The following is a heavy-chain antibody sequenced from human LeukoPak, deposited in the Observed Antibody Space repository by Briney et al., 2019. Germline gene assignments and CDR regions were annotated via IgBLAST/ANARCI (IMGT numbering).Heavy chain of an antibody. J-gene: IGHJ3*02. CDR3: ARAGESFWSGYPAELLAFDI. CDR2: FDPNTGGTGYV. Sequence: ASVKVSCKASGYTFTAYYMHWVRQAPGQGLEWMGRFDPNTGGTGYVRYAQKFQGRVTMTRDTSLNTAYMELSSLKSDDTAVYYCARAGESFWSGYPAELLAFDIWGQGTMVTVSS. V-gene: IGHV1-2*06. CDR1: GYTFTAYY. D-gene: IGHD3-3*01.